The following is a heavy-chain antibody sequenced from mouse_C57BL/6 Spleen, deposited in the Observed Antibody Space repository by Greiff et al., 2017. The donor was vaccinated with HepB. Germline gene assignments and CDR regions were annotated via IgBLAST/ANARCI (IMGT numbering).Heavy chain of an antibody. CDR1: GYTFTSYW. J-gene: IGHJ2*01. Sequence: VQLQQPRAELVKPGASVKLSCKASGYTFTSYWMQWVKQRPGQGLEWIGEIDPSDSYTNYNQKFKGKATLTVDTSSSTAYMQLRSLTSEDSAVYYCASGGGSSHWGQGTTLTVSS. CDR3: ASGGGSSH. D-gene: IGHD1-1*01. V-gene: IGHV1-50*01. CDR2: IDPSDSYT.